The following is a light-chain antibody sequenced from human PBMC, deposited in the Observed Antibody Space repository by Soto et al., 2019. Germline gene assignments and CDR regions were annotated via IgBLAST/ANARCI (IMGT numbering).Light chain of an antibody. J-gene: IGLJ3*02. CDR2: DTS. CDR3: LLSYSGGGFWV. Sequence: QAVVTQEPSLTVSPGGTVTLTGGSSTGAVTSGHYPYWFQQKPGQAPRTLIYDTSNKHSWTPARFSGSLLGGKAALTLSGAQPEDEAEYYCLLSYSGGGFWVFGGGTKLTVL. CDR1: TGAVTSGHY. V-gene: IGLV7-46*01.